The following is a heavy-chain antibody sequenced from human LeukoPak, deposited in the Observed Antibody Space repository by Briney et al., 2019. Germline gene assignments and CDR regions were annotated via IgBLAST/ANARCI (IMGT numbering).Heavy chain of an antibody. V-gene: IGHV3-7*01. CDR2: IKQDGSEK. Sequence: GGSLRLSCAASGFTFSSYWMSWVRQAPGKGLEWVANIKQDGSEKYYVDSVKGRFTISRDNAKNSLYLQMNSLRAEDTAVYYCARDFWSGYIDSFDIWGQGTMVTVSS. J-gene: IGHJ3*02. CDR1: GFTFSSYW. CDR3: ARDFWSGYIDSFDI. D-gene: IGHD3-3*01.